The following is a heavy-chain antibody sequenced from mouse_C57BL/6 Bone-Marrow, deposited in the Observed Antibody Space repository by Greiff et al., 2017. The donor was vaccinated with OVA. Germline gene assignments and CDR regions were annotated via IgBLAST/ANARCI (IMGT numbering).Heavy chain of an antibody. CDR2: IDPENGDT. CDR3: TTNYDY. J-gene: IGHJ2*01. Sequence: EVKLMESGAELVRPGASVQLSCTASGFNIKDDYMHWVKQRPEQGLEWIGWIDPENGDTEYASKFQGKATITADTSSNTAYLQLSSLTSEDTAVYYCTTNYDYWGQGTTLTVSS. CDR1: GFNIKDDY. V-gene: IGHV14-4*01. D-gene: IGHD2-1*01.